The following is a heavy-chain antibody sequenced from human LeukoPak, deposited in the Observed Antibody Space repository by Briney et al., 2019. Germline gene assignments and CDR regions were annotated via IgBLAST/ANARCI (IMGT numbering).Heavy chain of an antibody. CDR3: ARHVQDLGIKV. V-gene: IGHV4-39*01. CDR1: GASISSSDSY. CDR2: IYRRGSA. Sequence: SETLSLTCTVSGASISSSDSYWSWIRQPPGKGLEWIGSIYRRGSASYNPSLKSRVTVSEDMSKNHFSLRLSSVTAADTAVYYCARHVQDLGIKVWGQGTTVTVSS. J-gene: IGHJ6*02.